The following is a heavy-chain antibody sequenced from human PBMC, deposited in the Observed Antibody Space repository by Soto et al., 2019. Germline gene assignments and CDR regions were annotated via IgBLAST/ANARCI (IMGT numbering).Heavy chain of an antibody. J-gene: IGHJ6*02. CDR3: ARVAYGFLSYYYYYGMDV. D-gene: IGHD4-17*01. Sequence: QVQLQESGPGLVKPSQTLSLTCTVSGGSISSGGYYWSCIRQHPGKGLEWIGYIYYSGSTYYNPSLKSRVTISVDTSKNQFSLKLSSVTAADTAVYYCARVAYGFLSYYYYYGMDVWGQGTTVTVSS. CDR2: IYYSGST. V-gene: IGHV4-31*03. CDR1: GGSISSGGYY.